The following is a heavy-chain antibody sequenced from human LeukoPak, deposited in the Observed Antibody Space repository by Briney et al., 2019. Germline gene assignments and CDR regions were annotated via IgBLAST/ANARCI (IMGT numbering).Heavy chain of an antibody. Sequence: PSETLSLTCTVSGGSISSGSYYWSWIRQPAGKGLEWIGRIYTSGSTNYNPSLKSRVTISVDTSKNQFSLKLSSVTAADTAVYYCARGIAARPFPLDYWGQGTLVTVSS. CDR3: ARGIAARPFPLDY. CDR1: GGSISSGSYY. J-gene: IGHJ4*02. CDR2: IYTSGST. D-gene: IGHD6-6*01. V-gene: IGHV4-61*02.